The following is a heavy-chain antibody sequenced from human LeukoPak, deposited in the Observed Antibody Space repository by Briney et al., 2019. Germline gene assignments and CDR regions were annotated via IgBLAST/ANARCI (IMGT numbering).Heavy chain of an antibody. CDR1: GFTFSSYE. Sequence: GSLRLSCAASGFTFSSYEMNWVRQAPGKGLEWIGEINHSGSTNYNPSLKSRVTISVDTSKNQFSLKLSSVTAADTAVYYCARAAPRSWDSSGYYRPWGQGTLVTVSS. D-gene: IGHD3-22*01. V-gene: IGHV4-34*01. CDR2: INHSGST. J-gene: IGHJ5*02. CDR3: ARAAPRSWDSSGYYRP.